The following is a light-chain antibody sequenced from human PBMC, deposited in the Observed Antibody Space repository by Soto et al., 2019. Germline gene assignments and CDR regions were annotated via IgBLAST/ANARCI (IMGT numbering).Light chain of an antibody. CDR3: QQYNSYSIT. CDR1: QSISSW. CDR2: DAS. V-gene: IGKV1-5*01. Sequence: DIQMTQSPSTLSASVGDRVAINCRASQSISSWSAWYQQKPGKAPKLLIYDASSLESGVPSRFSGSGSGTEFTLTIGSLQPDDFATYYCQQYNSYSITFGQGTRLEIK. J-gene: IGKJ5*01.